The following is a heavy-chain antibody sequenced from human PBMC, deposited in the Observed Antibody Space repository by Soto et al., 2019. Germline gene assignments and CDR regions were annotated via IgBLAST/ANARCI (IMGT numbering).Heavy chain of an antibody. Sequence: HPGGSLRLSCAASGFTFSSYWMHWVRQAPGKGLVWVSRINSDGSSTSYADSVKGRFTISRDNAKNTLYLQMNSLRAEVTAVYYCARVGDYYDSSGYFLGSTSYWGQGTLVTVSS. CDR1: GFTFSSYW. J-gene: IGHJ4*02. CDR3: ARVGDYYDSSGYFLGSTSY. CDR2: INSDGSST. D-gene: IGHD3-22*01. V-gene: IGHV3-74*01.